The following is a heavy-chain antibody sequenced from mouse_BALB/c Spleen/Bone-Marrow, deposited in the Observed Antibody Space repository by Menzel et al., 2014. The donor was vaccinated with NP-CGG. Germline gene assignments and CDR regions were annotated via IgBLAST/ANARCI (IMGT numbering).Heavy chain of an antibody. V-gene: IGHV1S126*01. J-gene: IGHJ4*01. CDR2: IYPSDSYS. D-gene: IGHD2-14*01. Sequence: QVQLKQSGAELVRPGASVKVSCKASGYTFTNYWINWVRQRPGQGLEWIGNIYPSDSYSNYNQKFKDKATLTVDKSSSTAYMQLISPTSEDSAVYYCSRRDRYDYYGVDYWGQGTSVTVSS. CDR3: SRRDRYDYYGVDY. CDR1: GYTFTNYW.